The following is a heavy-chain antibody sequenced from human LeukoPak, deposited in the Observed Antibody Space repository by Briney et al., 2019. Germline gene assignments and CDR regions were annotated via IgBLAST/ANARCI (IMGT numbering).Heavy chain of an antibody. CDR1: GYTFTSYY. CDR2: INPSGGST. D-gene: IGHD3-9*01. CDR3: ARGVRYFDWLVVVEFGMDV. J-gene: IGHJ6*04. Sequence: ASVEVSCKASGYTFTSYYMHWVRQAPGQGLEWMGIINPSGGSTSYAQKFQGRVTMTRDTSTSTVYMELSSLRSEDTAVYYCARGVRYFDWLVVVEFGMDVWGKGTTVTVSS. V-gene: IGHV1-46*01.